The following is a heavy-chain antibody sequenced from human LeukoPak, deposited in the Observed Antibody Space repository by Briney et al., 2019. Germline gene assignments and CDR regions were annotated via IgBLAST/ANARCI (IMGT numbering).Heavy chain of an antibody. J-gene: IGHJ4*02. CDR2: IYYSGST. V-gene: IGHV4-31*03. D-gene: IGHD6-13*01. Sequence: PSETLSLTCTVSGGSISSGGYYWSWIRQHPGKGLEWIGYIYYSGSTYYNPSLKSRVTISVDTSKNQFSLKLSSVTAAGTAVYYCASSRSYSSSWYGGGFDYWGQGTLVTVSS. CDR3: ASSRSYSSSWYGGGFDY. CDR1: GGSISSGGYY.